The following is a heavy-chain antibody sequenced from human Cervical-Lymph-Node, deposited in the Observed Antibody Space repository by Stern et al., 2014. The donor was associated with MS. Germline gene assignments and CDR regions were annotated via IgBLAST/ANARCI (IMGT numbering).Heavy chain of an antibody. CDR2: IWYDGSNP. Sequence: VQLVESGGGVVQPGRSLRLSCAASGFSFSRYAMPWVRQAPGKGLEWVALIWYDGSNPYYAASVPGRFTITKDNFKNPLYLQMNSLRAEDTAVYYCASAYSSSHYYFDYWGQGTLVTVSS. CDR3: ASAYSSSHYYFDY. V-gene: IGHV3-33*01. CDR1: GFSFSRYA. D-gene: IGHD6-13*01. J-gene: IGHJ4*02.